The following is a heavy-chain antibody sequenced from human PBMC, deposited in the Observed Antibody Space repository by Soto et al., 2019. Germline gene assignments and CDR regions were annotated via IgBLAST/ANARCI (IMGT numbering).Heavy chain of an antibody. Sequence: VGSLRLSCAASGFTFSSYWMHWVRQAPGKGLVWVSRINSDGSSTNYADFVKGRFTISRDNAKNTLYLQMNSLRVEDTAVYYCSRVGGSTWHWGQGTLVTVSS. CDR1: GFTFSSYW. D-gene: IGHD1-26*01. J-gene: IGHJ4*02. CDR3: SRVGGSTWH. V-gene: IGHV3-74*01. CDR2: INSDGSST.